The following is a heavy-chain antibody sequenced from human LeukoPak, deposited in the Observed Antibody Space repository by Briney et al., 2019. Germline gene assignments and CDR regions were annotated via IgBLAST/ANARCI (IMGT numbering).Heavy chain of an antibody. CDR3: AKYGSGTYYNGLH. CDR2: ISVSGENT. D-gene: IGHD3-10*01. J-gene: IGHJ4*02. V-gene: IGHV3-23*01. Sequence: PGGSLRLSCAASGFTFSSYAKTWVRQAPGKGLQWVSTISVSGENTYYADSVKGRFTISRDISKSTLYLQMNSLRDEDTALYYCAKYGSGTYYNGLHWGQGTLVTVSS. CDR1: GFTFSSYA.